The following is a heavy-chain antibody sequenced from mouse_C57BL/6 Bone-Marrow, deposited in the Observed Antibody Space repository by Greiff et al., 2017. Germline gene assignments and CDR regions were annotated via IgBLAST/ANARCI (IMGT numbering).Heavy chain of an antibody. CDR3: ARVRPRRGYFDY. D-gene: IGHD1-2*01. CDR1: GYTFTSYG. CDR2: IYPRSGNT. Sequence: VQLQESGAELARPGASVKLSCKASGYTFTSYGISWVKQRTGQGLEWIGEIYPRSGNTYYNEKFKGKATLTADKSSSTAYMELRGLTSEDSAVYFCARVRPRRGYFDYWGQGTTLTVSS. V-gene: IGHV1-81*01. J-gene: IGHJ2*01.